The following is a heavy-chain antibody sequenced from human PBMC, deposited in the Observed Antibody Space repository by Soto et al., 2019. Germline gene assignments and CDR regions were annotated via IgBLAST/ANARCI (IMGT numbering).Heavy chain of an antibody. CDR1: GGSISSYY. CDR2: IFYSGGT. D-gene: IGHD3-22*01. V-gene: IGHV4-59*04. J-gene: IGHJ5*02. Sequence: SETLSLTCTVSGGSISSYYWSWIRQPPGKGLEWIGTIFYSGGTFYTPSLKGRVTMSVDTSNNQFSLKLSSVTAADTAVYYCARQASGYYYGWFDPWGQGTLVTVS. CDR3: ARQASGYYYGWFDP.